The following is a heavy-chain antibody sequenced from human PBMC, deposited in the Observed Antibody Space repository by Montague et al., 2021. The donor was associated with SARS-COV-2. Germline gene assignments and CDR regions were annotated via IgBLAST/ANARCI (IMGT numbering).Heavy chain of an antibody. D-gene: IGHD3-10*01. Sequence: SETLSLTCAVYGGSFSGYYWSWIRQPPGKGLEWIGEINHSGGTNYNPSLKSRVTMSVDTSKNQFSLKLSSVTAANTAVYYCARVARQGYGSCLACVDVWGQGTMVTVSS. CDR1: GGSFSGYY. CDR2: INHSGGT. J-gene: IGHJ4*01. V-gene: IGHV4-34*01. CDR3: ARVARQGYGSCLACVDV.